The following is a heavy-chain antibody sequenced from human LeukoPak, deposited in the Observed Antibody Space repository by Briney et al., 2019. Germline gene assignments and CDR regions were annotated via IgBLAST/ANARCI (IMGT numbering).Heavy chain of an antibody. CDR2: ISRTGNTM. D-gene: IGHD1-26*01. CDR1: GFTFSSYE. J-gene: IGHJ4*02. Sequence: GGSLRLSCAASGFTFSSYEMNWVRQAPGKGLEWVSYISRTGNTMYYADSVKGRFTIPRDNPKNSLYLQMNSLRAEDTAVYYCARLQYSGTYYYFDYWGQGTLVTVSS. V-gene: IGHV3-48*03. CDR3: ARLQYSGTYYYFDY.